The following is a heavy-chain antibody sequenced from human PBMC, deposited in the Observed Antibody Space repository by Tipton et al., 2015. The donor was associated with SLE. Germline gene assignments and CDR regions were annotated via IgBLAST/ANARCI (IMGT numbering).Heavy chain of an antibody. CDR3: ARADSDYYDAFDI. J-gene: IGHJ3*02. CDR1: GYTFTNYY. CDR2: INPNSGGT. V-gene: IGHV1-2*02. D-gene: IGHD3-10*01. Sequence: QLVQSGAEVKKPGASVKVSCKASGYTFTNYYTHWVRQAPGQGLEWMGWINPNSGGTNYAQKFQGRVTMTRDTSISTAYMELSRLRSDDTAVYYCARADSDYYDAFDIWGQGTMVTVSS.